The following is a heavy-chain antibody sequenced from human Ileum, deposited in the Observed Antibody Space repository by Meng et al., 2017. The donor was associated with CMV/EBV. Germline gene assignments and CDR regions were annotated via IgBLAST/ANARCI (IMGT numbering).Heavy chain of an antibody. CDR1: GGVISSISSY. D-gene: IGHD5-24*01. CDR2: IYNSGIT. V-gene: IGHV4-39*07. CDR3: AEMPTTRRLYFVY. J-gene: IGHJ4*02. Sequence: QLQQEGPGRVKPSETLSLTCTVSGGVISSISSYWGWIRQPPGKGLEWIGTIYNSGITYYNPSLKSRVTISKDTSTNQFSLKLTSVTAADTAVYYCAEMPTTRRLYFVYWGQGTLVTVSS.